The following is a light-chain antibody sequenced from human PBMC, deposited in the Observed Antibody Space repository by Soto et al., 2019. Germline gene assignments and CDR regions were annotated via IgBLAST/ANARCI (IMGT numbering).Light chain of an antibody. CDR3: QQLNSYPLT. V-gene: IGKV1-9*01. CDR2: AAS. Sequence: DIQLTQSQSFLSASVGDRVTITCRASQGISSYLAWYQQKPGKAPKLLIYAASTLQSGVPSRFSGSGSGTEFTLTISSLQPEDFANYYCQQLNSYPLTFGGGTKVEIK. J-gene: IGKJ4*01. CDR1: QGISSY.